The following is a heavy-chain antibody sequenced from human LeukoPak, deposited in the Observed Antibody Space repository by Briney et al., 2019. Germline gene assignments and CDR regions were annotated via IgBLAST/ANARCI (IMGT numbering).Heavy chain of an antibody. V-gene: IGHV3-66*01. CDR1: GFIVSNNY. D-gene: IGHD6-25*01. CDR2: IYGGGGT. Sequence: GGSLRLSCAASGFIVSNNYMSWVRQVPGKGLQWVSLIYGGGGTRNADSVKGRFTISRDNSKNTLYLQMDSLRAEDTAVYYCATRSVAAPKWGQGTLVTVSS. CDR3: ATRSVAAPK. J-gene: IGHJ4*02.